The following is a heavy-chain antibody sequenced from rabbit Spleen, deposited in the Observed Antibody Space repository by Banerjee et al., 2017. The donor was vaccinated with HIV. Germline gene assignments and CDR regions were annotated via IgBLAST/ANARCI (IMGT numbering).Heavy chain of an antibody. CDR2: IEPIFGNT. CDR1: RFDFSNYG. D-gene: IGHD2-1*01. J-gene: IGHJ4*01. CDR3: VRDQAGDADYGPYYLNL. Sequence: QEQLEESGGGLVKPGGTLTLTCKASRFDFSNYGVSWVRQAPGKGLEWIGYIEPIFGNTYYANWVNGRFTISSHNAQNTLYLQLSSLTAADTATYFCVRDQAGDADYGPYYLNLWGPGTLVTVS. V-gene: IGHV1S47*01.